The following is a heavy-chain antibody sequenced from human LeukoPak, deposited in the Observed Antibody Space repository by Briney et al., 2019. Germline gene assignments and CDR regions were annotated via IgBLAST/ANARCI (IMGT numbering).Heavy chain of an antibody. D-gene: IGHD2-21*02. V-gene: IGHV3-21*01. CDR3: ARAGEDGYVLPRDFDY. CDR2: ISSSSSYI. J-gene: IGHJ4*02. CDR1: GFTFSSYS. Sequence: GGSLRLSCAASGFTFSSYSMNWVHQAPGKGLEWVSSISSSSSYIYYADSVKGRFTISRDNAKNSLYLQMNSLRAEDTAVYYCARAGEDGYVLPRDFDYWGQGTLVTVSS.